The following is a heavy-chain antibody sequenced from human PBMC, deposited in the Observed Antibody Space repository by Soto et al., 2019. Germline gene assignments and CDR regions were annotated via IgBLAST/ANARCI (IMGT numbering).Heavy chain of an antibody. CDR1: DDSINSSKYH. D-gene: IGHD6-6*01. CDR3: ARLEGLATISYYFYF. CDR2: IYYRGNA. Sequence: SEALSLTCSVSDDSINSSKYHWGWIRQHQGKGLEWIGSIYYRGNAYYNPSLQTRVTISLDKSKSQFSLKLNSVTAADSAVYFCARLEGLATISYYFYFWGPGALVTVSS. V-gene: IGHV4-39*01. J-gene: IGHJ4*02.